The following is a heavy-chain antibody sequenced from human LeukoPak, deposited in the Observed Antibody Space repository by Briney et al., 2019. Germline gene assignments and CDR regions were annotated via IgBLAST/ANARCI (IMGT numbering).Heavy chain of an antibody. CDR2: ISSSGSTI. CDR3: ARSRATYAFDI. Sequence: PGGSLRLSCTASGFTFSGYSMNWVRQAPGKGLEGVSYISSSGSTIYYADSVKGQFTISRDNAMNSLYLQMNSLRAEDTAVYYCARSRATYAFDIWGQGTMVTVSS. J-gene: IGHJ3*02. D-gene: IGHD5-12*01. V-gene: IGHV3-48*01. CDR1: GFTFSGYS.